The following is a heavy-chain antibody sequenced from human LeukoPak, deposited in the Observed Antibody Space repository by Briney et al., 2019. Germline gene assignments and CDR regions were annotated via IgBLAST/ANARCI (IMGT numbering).Heavy chain of an antibody. V-gene: IGHV1-24*01. J-gene: IGHJ4*02. CDR3: ATFCVYDLLECFDY. Sequence: ASVKVSCMVSGDNLSELTVQWVRQAPGKGVEWIGGFDPEEGERLYAQKFEGRVTMTEDTSTDTAYMQLTSLRSEDTAVYYCATFCVYDLLECFDYWGQGTLVTVSS. CDR2: FDPEEGER. CDR1: GDNLSELT. D-gene: IGHD5/OR15-5a*01.